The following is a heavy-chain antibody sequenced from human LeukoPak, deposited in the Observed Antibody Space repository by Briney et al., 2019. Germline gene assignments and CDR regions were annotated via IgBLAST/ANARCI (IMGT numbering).Heavy chain of an antibody. CDR2: ISGSGGST. V-gene: IGHV3-23*01. CDR1: GFTFSSYA. J-gene: IGHJ5*02. D-gene: IGHD3-10*01. Sequence: GGSLRLSCAASGFTFSSYAMSWVRQAPGKGLEWVSAISGSGGSTYYADSVKGRFTISRDNSKNTLYLQMNSLRAEDTAVYYCAKGERSGIRPGTPFDPWGQGTLVTVSS. CDR3: AKGERSGIRPGTPFDP.